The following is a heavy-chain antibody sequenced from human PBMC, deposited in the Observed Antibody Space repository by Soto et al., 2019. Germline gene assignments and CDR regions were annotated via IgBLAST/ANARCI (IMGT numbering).Heavy chain of an antibody. CDR3: ARAVVEEVRGVIGYYYGMDL. J-gene: IGHJ6*02. CDR2: IIPIFGTA. CDR1: GGTFSSYA. D-gene: IGHD3-10*01. Sequence: SVKVSCKASGGTFSSYAISWVRQAPGQGLEWMGGIIPIFGTANYAQKFQGRVTITADKSTSTAYMELSSLRSEDTAVYYCARAVVEEVRGVIGYYYGMDLWGQGTTVTVSS. V-gene: IGHV1-69*06.